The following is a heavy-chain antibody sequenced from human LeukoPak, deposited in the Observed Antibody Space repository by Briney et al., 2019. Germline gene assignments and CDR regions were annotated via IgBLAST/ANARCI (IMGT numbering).Heavy chain of an antibody. D-gene: IGHD2-2*01. V-gene: IGHV5-51*01. J-gene: IGHJ4*02. CDR3: VRHLSDITSCPNY. Sequence: GASLKICCAGTGSSITNYWIGWLRQMPGKLLEWRGIMYPGDSRSTYSPSFQGQVTISADKSISAAYLQWSSLKASDTAIYYCVRHLSDITSCPNYWGPGTLVTVAS. CDR1: GSSITNYW. CDR2: MYPGDSRS.